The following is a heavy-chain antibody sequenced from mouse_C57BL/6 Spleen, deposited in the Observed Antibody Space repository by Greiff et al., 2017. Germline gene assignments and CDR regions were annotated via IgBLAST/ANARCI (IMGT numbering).Heavy chain of an antibody. V-gene: IGHV1-54*01. CDR3: ARDDGPHVDY. CDR1: GYAFTNYL. J-gene: IGHJ4*01. Sequence: QVQLQQSGAELVRPGTSVKVSCKASGYAFTNYLIEWVKQRPGQGLEWIGVFNPGSGGTQYNEKLKGKEILTAENSSSTAYMQLSGQKSEDSAVYFSARDDGPHVDYWGQGTSVTVSS. D-gene: IGHD2-3*01. CDR2: FNPGSGGT.